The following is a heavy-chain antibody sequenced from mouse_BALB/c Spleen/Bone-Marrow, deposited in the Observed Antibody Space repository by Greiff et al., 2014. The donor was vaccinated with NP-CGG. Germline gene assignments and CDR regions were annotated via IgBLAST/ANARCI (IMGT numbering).Heavy chain of an antibody. D-gene: IGHD6-1*01. CDR1: GFTFTDYF. CDR3: ARDYNGYFDF. CDR2: IRNKPSGYTT. J-gene: IGHJ2*01. V-gene: IGHV7-3*02. Sequence: EVKLVESGGGLVQPGGSLRLSCTTSGFTFTDYFMTWVRQPPGKALEWLGFIRNKPSGYTTEYNPSVKGRFSISRDNSQGIFYLQMNTLRAEDSAIYYCARDYNGYFDFWGQGTTHTVSS.